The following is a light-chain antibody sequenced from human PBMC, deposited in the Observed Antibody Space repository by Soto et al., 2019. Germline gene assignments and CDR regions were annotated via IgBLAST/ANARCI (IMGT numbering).Light chain of an antibody. J-gene: IGKJ1*01. V-gene: IGKV1-12*01. CDR2: DAS. CDR3: LQAISFPRT. Sequence: DIQMTQSPSSVSASVGDRVTITCRASQDISSRLDWYQQKPGKAPNLLIYDASNLQSGVPSRFSGSGSGTDFTLSINNLQPEDFATYYCLQAISFPRTFGQGTKVEVK. CDR1: QDISSR.